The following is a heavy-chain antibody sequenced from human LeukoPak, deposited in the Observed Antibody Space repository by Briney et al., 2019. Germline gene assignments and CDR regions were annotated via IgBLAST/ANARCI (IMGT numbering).Heavy chain of an antibody. Sequence: SSETLSLTCSVSGGYISSYYWSWIRQPPGKGLEWIGEINHSGSTNYNPSLKSRVTISVDTSKNQFSLKLSSVTAADTAVYYCACLTTADAFDIWGQGTMVTVSS. D-gene: IGHD3-22*01. CDR1: GGYISSYY. V-gene: IGHV4-34*01. CDR3: ACLTTADAFDI. CDR2: INHSGST. J-gene: IGHJ3*02.